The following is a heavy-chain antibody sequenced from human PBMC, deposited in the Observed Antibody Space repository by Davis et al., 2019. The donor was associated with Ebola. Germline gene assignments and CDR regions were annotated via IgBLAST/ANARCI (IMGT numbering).Heavy chain of an antibody. D-gene: IGHD1-7*01. V-gene: IGHV3-48*02. CDR3: ARGELGGDY. CDR1: GFTFNTKG. Sequence: GESLKISCAASGFTFNTKGMHWVRQAPGKGLEWFSYISSSSSTINYADSVKGRFTISRDNAKNSLYLQMNSLRDEDTAVYYCARGELGGDYYGQGTLVTVPS. CDR2: ISSSSSTI. J-gene: IGHJ4*02.